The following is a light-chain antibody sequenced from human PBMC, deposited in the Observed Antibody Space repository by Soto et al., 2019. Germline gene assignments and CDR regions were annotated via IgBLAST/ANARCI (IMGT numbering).Light chain of an antibody. CDR2: DVS. J-gene: IGLJ1*01. Sequence: QSALTQPASVSGSPGQSITISCTGTSSDVGGYNYVSWYQQHPGKAPKLMIYDVSNRPSGVSNRFSGSKSGNTASLTISGLQAEDEADYYCCSYTSSSLYVFGTGTKHTVL. CDR1: SSDVGGYNY. V-gene: IGLV2-14*01. CDR3: CSYTSSSLYV.